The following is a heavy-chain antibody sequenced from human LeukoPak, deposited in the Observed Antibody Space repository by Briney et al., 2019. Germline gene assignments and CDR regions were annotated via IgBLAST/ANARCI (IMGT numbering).Heavy chain of an antibody. CDR3: ARDLGPDAFDI. CDR2: IYYSGST. J-gene: IGHJ3*02. Sequence: PSETLSLTCAVYGGSFSGYYWSWIRQPPGKGLEWIGYIYYSGSTNYNPSLKSRVTISVDTSKNQFSLKLSSVTAADTAVYYCARDLGPDAFDIWGQGTMVTVSS. CDR1: GGSFSGYY. V-gene: IGHV4-59*01.